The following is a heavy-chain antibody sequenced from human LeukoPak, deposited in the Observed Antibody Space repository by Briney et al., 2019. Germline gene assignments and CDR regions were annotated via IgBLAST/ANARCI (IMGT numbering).Heavy chain of an antibody. CDR1: GFTVSSNS. D-gene: IGHD5-12*01. V-gene: IGHV3-53*04. Sequence: GGSLRLSCAASGFTVSSNSMSWVPQAPGQGLEWVSVIYSGGSTYYADSVKGRFTISRHNSKNTLYLQTNSPRAEDTAVYYCARWGPDFSYDDDFDYWGQGTLVTVSS. J-gene: IGHJ4*02. CDR3: ARWGPDFSYDDDFDY. CDR2: IYSGGST.